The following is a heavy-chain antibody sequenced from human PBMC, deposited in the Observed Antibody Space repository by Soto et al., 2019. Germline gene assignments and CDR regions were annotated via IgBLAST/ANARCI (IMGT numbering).Heavy chain of an antibody. Sequence: GGSLRLSCAASGFTFSDHYMDWVRQAPGKGLEWVDRIRNKANSYSTQYAASVKGRFTISRDDSKTSLSLQMNSLKTEDTAVYYCTRVQIYADESGRPFDIWGQGTVVTVSS. CDR3: TRVQIYADESGRPFDI. CDR2: IRNKANSYST. J-gene: IGHJ3*02. CDR1: GFTFSDHY. D-gene: IGHD2-8*01. V-gene: IGHV3-72*01.